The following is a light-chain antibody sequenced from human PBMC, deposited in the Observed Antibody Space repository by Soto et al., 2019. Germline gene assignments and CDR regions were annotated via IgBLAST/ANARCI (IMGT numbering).Light chain of an antibody. J-gene: IGKJ4*01. CDR2: DAS. CDR1: QSVGSY. Sequence: VLTQCPVTRPLSAGARATLSSRASQSVGSYLAWYQQKPGQTPRLLIYDASNRVSGIPVRLSGSGAGTDFTLTICSXGPEDFAVYYCQQRSHWPLTFGGGNKVHIK. V-gene: IGKV3-11*01. CDR3: QQRSHWPLT.